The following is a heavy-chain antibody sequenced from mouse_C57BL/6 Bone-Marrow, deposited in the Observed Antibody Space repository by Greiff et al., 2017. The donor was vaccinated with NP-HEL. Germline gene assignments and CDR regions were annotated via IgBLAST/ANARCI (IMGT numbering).Heavy chain of an antibody. CDR1: GFTFSDFY. Sequence: EVMLVESGGGLVQSGRSLRLSCATSGFTFSDFYMEWVRQAPGKGLEWIAASRNKANDYTTEYSASVKGRFIVSRDTSQSILYLQMNALRAEDTATYYSARDAGEYDAVHYYAMDYWGQGTSVTVSS. D-gene: IGHD2-4*01. V-gene: IGHV7-1*01. CDR2: SRNKANDYTT. J-gene: IGHJ4*01. CDR3: ARDAGEYDAVHYYAMDY.